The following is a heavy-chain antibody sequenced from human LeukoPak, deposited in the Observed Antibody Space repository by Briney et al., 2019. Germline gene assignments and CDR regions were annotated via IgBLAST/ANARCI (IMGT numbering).Heavy chain of an antibody. CDR2: IIPVFGTA. J-gene: IGHJ4*02. CDR1: GGTFSSYA. D-gene: IGHD1-26*01. Sequence: ASVKVSCKASGGTFSSYAISWVRQAPGQGLEWMGGIIPVFGTANYAQKFQGRVTITTDESTSTAYMELSSLRSEDTAVYYCVRYSGSYYGGSFDYWGQGTLVTVSS. CDR3: VRYSGSYYGGSFDY. V-gene: IGHV1-69*05.